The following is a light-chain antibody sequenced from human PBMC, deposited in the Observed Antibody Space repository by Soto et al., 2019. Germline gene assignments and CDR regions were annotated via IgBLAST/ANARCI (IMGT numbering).Light chain of an antibody. CDR1: QSISSW. V-gene: IGKV1-5*01. CDR3: QQYNSYPWT. J-gene: IGKJ1*01. Sequence: DIQMTQSPSTLSASAGDRVTITCRASQSISSWLAWYQQKPGKAPNLLIYDASSLESGVPSRFSGSGSGTEFTVTNSSLQPEDFATYYCQQYNSYPWTFGQGTKVEI. CDR2: DAS.